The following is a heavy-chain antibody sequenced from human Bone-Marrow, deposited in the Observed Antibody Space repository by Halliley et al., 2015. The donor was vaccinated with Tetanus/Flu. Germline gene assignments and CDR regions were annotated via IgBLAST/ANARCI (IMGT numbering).Heavy chain of an antibody. Sequence: LSLTCTVSGGSITNHYWNWIRQPPGKGLAWIGYLYYDGDTKYNPSLKSRVTISVDTSKNQFSLKLSSVTAADTAVYYCAGGRREIDYWGQGTLVTVSS. CDR2: LYYDGDT. V-gene: IGHV4-59*11. CDR1: GGSITNHY. J-gene: IGHJ4*02. CDR3: AGGRREIDY. D-gene: IGHD1-26*01.